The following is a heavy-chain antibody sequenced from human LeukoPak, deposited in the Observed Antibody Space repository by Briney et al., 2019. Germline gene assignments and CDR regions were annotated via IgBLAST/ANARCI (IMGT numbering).Heavy chain of an antibody. CDR1: GGSITNYY. Sequence: SETLSLTCTVSGGSITNYYWSWIRQSAGKGREWIGRIYSSGSTNYKPSLKSRVIISLDKSKNQFSLKLSSVTAADTAVYFCARGASTAHFDYWGQGTLVTVS. J-gene: IGHJ4*02. D-gene: IGHD4-17*01. CDR3: ARGASTAHFDY. CDR2: IYSSGST. V-gene: IGHV4-4*07.